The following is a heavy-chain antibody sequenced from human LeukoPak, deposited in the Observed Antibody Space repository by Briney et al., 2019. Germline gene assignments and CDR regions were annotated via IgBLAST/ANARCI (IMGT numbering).Heavy chain of an antibody. V-gene: IGHV3-72*01. CDR2: SRNKADSYTT. CDR1: GFSFSDHY. CDR3: AYGLTGAFDF. D-gene: IGHD3/OR15-3a*01. J-gene: IGHJ3*01. Sequence: PGGSLRLSCAAPGFSFSDHYMDWVRQAPGKGLEWVGRSRNKADSYTTEYAASVKGRFTFSRNDSKNSLYLQMNSLKTEDTAVYYCAYGLTGAFDFWGQGTMVTVSS.